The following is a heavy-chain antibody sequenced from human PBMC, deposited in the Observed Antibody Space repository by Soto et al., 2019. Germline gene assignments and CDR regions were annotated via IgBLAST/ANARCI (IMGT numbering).Heavy chain of an antibody. CDR1: GYIFTGYY. V-gene: IGHV1-2*04. J-gene: IGHJ4*02. CDR2: INPNSGDT. Sequence: QVQLLQSGAELKKPGASVKVPCKASGYIFTGYYMHWVRQAPGQGLEWMGWINPNSGDTNYTQKFQGWVTMTRDTSISTAYMELSRLRSDDTAVYYCATSRISIAVAGETEYYFDYWGQGTLVTVSS. CDR3: ATSRISIAVAGETEYYFDY. D-gene: IGHD6-19*01.